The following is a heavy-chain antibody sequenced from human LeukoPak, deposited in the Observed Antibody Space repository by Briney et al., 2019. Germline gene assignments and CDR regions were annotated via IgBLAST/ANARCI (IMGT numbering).Heavy chain of an antibody. D-gene: IGHD3-9*01. Sequence: LSQTLSLTCAISGDSVSSNSAAWNWIRQSPSRGLEWLGRTYYRSKWYNDYAVSVKSRITINPDTSKNQFSLQLNSVTPEDTAVYYCARDSILTGRLYYYYMDVWGKGTTVTVSS. CDR2: TYYRSKWYN. V-gene: IGHV6-1*01. CDR1: GDSVSSNSAA. J-gene: IGHJ6*03. CDR3: ARDSILTGRLYYYYMDV.